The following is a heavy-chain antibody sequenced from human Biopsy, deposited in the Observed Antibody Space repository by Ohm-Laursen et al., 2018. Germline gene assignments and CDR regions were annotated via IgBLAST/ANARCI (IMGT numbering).Heavy chain of an antibody. CDR2: IYTGDIT. Sequence: GSLRLSCTASGFTINSNYMNWARQAPGKGLEWVSVIYTGDITSYADSVKGRFTISRDISKNALYLHMNSLRAEDRGVYYRVRGLADGVHLNWGQGTLVAVSS. J-gene: IGHJ4*02. V-gene: IGHV3-66*01. CDR1: GFTINSNY. D-gene: IGHD4-17*01. CDR3: VRGLADGVHLN.